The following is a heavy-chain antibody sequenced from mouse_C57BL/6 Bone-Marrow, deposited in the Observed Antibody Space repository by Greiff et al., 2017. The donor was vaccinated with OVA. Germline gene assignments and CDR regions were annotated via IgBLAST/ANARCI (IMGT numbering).Heavy chain of an antibody. CDR3: ARVAY. CDR2: ISYDGIN. J-gene: IGHJ3*01. CDR1: GYSITSGYY. Sequence: VQLMESGPGLVKPSQSLSLTCSVTGYSITSGYYWNWIRQFPGNKLEWMSYISYDGINNYNPPLKNRISITRDTSKNQFFLELNSVTTEDTATYYCARVAYWGQGTLVTVSA. V-gene: IGHV3-6*01.